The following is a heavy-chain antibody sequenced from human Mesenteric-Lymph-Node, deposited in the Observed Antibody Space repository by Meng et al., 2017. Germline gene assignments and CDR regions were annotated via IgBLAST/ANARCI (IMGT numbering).Heavy chain of an antibody. CDR1: GYTFTSYD. V-gene: IGHV1-46*01. Sequence: ASVKVSCKASGYTFTSYDINWVRQATGQGLEWMGIINLSSGNTSYSQKFQGRVTMTRDTSTNTLYMELSSLKSEDTAMYYCARDLFFGIAVAGRYFDYWGPGTLVTVSS. J-gene: IGHJ4*02. D-gene: IGHD6-19*01. CDR2: INLSSGNT. CDR3: ARDLFFGIAVAGRYFDY.